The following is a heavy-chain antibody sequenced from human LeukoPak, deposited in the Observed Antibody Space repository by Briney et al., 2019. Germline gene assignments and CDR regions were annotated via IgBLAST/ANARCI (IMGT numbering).Heavy chain of an antibody. CDR3: AKDMFVGYYGSGDYFDY. J-gene: IGHJ4*02. V-gene: IGHV3-30*02. Sequence: PGGSLRLSCAASGFTFSSYGMHWVRQAPGKGLEWVAFIRYDGTNKYYADSVKGRFTISRDNSKNTLYLQMNSLRAEDTAVYYCAKDMFVGYYGSGDYFDYCGQGTLVTVSS. CDR1: GFTFSSYG. D-gene: IGHD3-10*01. CDR2: IRYDGTNK.